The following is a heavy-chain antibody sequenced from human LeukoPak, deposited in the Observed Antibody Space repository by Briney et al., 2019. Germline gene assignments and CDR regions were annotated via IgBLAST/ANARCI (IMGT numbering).Heavy chain of an antibody. D-gene: IGHD1-14*01. CDR2: IGVRGTPI. CDR1: GFSFTGYE. V-gene: IGHV3-48*03. J-gene: IGHJ6*01. CDR3: ERENLCWDV. Sequence: PGGSLRLSCAASGFSFTGYEMNWVRQAPAKGLEWISYIGVRGTPIYYADSVKGRFTISRDDAKISLYLQMNSLRAEDTAVYFCERENLCWDVWGQGTTVTVSS.